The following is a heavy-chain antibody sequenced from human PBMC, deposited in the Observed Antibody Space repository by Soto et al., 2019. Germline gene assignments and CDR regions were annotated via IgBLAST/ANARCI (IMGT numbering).Heavy chain of an antibody. J-gene: IGHJ3*02. CDR2: ISAYNGNT. Sequence: SSVYQENEKGLEWMGWISAYNGNTNYAQKLQGRVTMTTDTSTSTAYRGLRRLRSDDRAVFSCARVLLWFGIPKAFAIRGKGTMVPVS. CDR3: ARVLLWFGIPKAFAI. D-gene: IGHD3-10*01. V-gene: IGHV1-18*01.